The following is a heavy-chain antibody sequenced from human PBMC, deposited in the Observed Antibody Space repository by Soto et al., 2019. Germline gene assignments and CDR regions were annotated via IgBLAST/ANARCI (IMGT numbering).Heavy chain of an antibody. D-gene: IGHD3-16*02. J-gene: IGHJ4*02. Sequence: QVQLVQSGAEVQKPGSSVKVSCKASGGTFSSYAISWVRQAPGQGLEWMGGIIPIFGTANYAQKFQGRVTITADESTSTAYMELSSLRSEDTAVYYCARPAYDYVWGSYRQRFDYWGQGTLVTVSS. CDR3: ARPAYDYVWGSYRQRFDY. CDR2: IIPIFGTA. CDR1: GGTFSSYA. V-gene: IGHV1-69*01.